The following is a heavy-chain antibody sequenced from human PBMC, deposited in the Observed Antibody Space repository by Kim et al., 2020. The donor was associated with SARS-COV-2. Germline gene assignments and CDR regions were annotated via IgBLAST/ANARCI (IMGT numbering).Heavy chain of an antibody. J-gene: IGHJ6*02. CDR3: ASEIPFNQSSYGRFIYGMDV. CDR1: GYTFTGYY. V-gene: IGHV1-2*02. D-gene: IGHD5-18*01. CDR2: INPNSGGT. Sequence: ASVKVSCKASGYTFTGYYMHWVRQAPGQGLEWMGWINPNSGGTNYAQKFQGRVTMTRDTSISTAYMELSRLRSDDTAVYYCASEIPFNQSSYGRFIYGMDVWGQGTTVTVSS.